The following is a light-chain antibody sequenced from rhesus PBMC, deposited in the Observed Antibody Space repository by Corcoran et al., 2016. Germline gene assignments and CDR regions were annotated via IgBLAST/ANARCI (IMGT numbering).Light chain of an antibody. CDR2: DAS. J-gene: IGKJ4*01. V-gene: IGKV1-38*01. CDR1: QGISSY. Sequence: DIQLTQSPSSLSASVGDRVTITCRASQGISSYLAWYQQKSGKAPKLLIYDASNLQSGVPSRFSGSGSGTEFTLTISSLQPEDVATYYCQQRNSYPLTFGGGTKVEIK. CDR3: QQRNSYPLT.